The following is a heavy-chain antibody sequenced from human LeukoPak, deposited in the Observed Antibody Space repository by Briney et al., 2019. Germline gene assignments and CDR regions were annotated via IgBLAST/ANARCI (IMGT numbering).Heavy chain of an antibody. CDR2: INSDGSST. Sequence: GGSLRLSCAASGFTFSSYWMHWVRQAPGKGLVWVSRINSDGSSTSYADSVKGRFTISRDNAKNKLYLQMNSLRAEDTAVYYCARERITIFGVVITNWFDPWGQGTLVTGSS. J-gene: IGHJ5*02. CDR3: ARERITIFGVVITNWFDP. V-gene: IGHV3-74*01. CDR1: GFTFSSYW. D-gene: IGHD3-3*01.